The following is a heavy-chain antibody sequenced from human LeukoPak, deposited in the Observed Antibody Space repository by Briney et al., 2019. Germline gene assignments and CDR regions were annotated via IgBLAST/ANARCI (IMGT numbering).Heavy chain of an antibody. CDR2: VNPGNGGT. CDR3: ARQGYCDTTACYTAAFDI. J-gene: IGHJ3*02. V-gene: IGHV1-2*02. Sequence: ASVKVSCKASGYTFTGYYIHWVRQAPGQGLEWMGWVNPGNGGTNCAQKFQGRVTMTRDTSINTAYMELSRLRSDDPAVYYCARQGYCDTTACYTAAFDIWGQGTMVTVSS. CDR1: GYTFTGYY. D-gene: IGHD2-2*02.